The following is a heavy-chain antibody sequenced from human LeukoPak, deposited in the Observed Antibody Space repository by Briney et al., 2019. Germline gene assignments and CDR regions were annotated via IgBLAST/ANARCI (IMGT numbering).Heavy chain of an antibody. J-gene: IGHJ5*02. CDR2: IYHSGST. CDR1: GGSISSSNW. V-gene: IGHV4-4*02. Sequence: SGTLSLTCAVSGGSISSSNWWSWVRQPPGKGLEWIGEIYHSGSTNYNPSLKSRVTISVDKSKNQFSLKLSSVTAADTAVYYCARPNWNYSNWFDPWGQGTLVTVSS. D-gene: IGHD1-7*01. CDR3: ARPNWNYSNWFDP.